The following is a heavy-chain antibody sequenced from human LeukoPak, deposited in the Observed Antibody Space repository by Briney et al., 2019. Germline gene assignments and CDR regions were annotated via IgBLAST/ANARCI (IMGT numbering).Heavy chain of an antibody. CDR2: VYTSGST. CDR1: GGSISGYY. V-gene: IGHV4-4*07. J-gene: IGHJ2*01. D-gene: IGHD6-13*01. Sequence: KPSETLSLTRSVSGGSISGYYWTWIRQPAGKGLEWIGRVYTSGSTHYNPSLKTRLTMSVDTSKNQFSLKLSSVTAADTAVYYCARPSYSSSWYYPWYFDLWGRGTLVTVSS. CDR3: ARPSYSSSWYYPWYFDL.